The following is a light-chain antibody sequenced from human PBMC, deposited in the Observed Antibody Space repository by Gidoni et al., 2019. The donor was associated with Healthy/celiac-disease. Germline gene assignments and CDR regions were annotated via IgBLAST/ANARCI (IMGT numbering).Light chain of an antibody. Sequence: QSVLTQPPSAPGTPGQRVTISCSGSSSNIGSNTVNWYQPLPGTAPKLLIYSNNQRPSGVPDRFSGSKSGTSASLAISGLQSEDEADYYCAAWDDSLNGYVFGTGTKVTVL. J-gene: IGLJ1*01. CDR3: AAWDDSLNGYV. CDR1: SSNIGSNT. CDR2: SNN. V-gene: IGLV1-44*01.